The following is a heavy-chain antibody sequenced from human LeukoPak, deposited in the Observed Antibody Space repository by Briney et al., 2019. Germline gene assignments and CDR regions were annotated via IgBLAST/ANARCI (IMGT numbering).Heavy chain of an antibody. D-gene: IGHD6-13*01. CDR1: GGSISSYY. CDR2: IYYSGST. V-gene: IGHV4-59*01. J-gene: IGHJ5*02. CDR3: ARDRVAAAGTGNNWFDP. Sequence: SETLSLTCTVSGGSISSYYWSWIRQPPGKGLEWIGYIYYSGSTNYNPSLKSRVTISVDTSKNQFSLKLSSVTAADTAVYYCARDRVAAAGTGNNWFDPWGQGTLVTVSS.